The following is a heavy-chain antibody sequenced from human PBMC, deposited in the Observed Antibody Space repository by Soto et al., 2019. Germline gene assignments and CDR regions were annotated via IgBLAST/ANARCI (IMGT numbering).Heavy chain of an antibody. CDR1: GDSVSSNSAA. D-gene: IGHD2-2*01. V-gene: IGHV6-1*01. CDR3: ARDDHCSSNSCPTNYYYYGMDV. J-gene: IGHJ6*02. CDR2: TYYRSKWYN. Sequence: SQTLSLTCAISGDSVSSNSAAWNWIRQSPSRGLEWLGRTYYRSKWYNDYAVSVKSRITINPDTSKNQFSLQLNSVTPEDTAVYHCARDDHCSSNSCPTNYYYYGMDVWGQGNTVTVSS.